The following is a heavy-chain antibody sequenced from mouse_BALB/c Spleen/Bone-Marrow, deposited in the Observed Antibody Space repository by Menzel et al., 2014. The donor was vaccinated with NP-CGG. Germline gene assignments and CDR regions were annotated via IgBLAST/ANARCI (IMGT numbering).Heavy chain of an antibody. CDR2: INPNNSGT. CDR1: GDIFTSYY. D-gene: IGHD2-4*01. CDR3: ARGRYDSDGWYFDV. J-gene: IGHJ1*01. V-gene: IGHV1-53*01. Sequence: LQESGAEMVKPGASVKLSCKASGDIFTSYYMYWVKQRPGQGLEWIGGINPNNSGTNFNEKFKSEATLTVDKSSSTAYMELSSLTSEDSPVYYCARGRYDSDGWYFDVWGAGTTVTVSS.